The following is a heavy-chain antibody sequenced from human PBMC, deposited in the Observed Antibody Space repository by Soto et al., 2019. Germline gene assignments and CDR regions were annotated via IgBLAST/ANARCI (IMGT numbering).Heavy chain of an antibody. CDR2: INNEGSHT. CDR3: VRDGHCITSSCYGNGFDP. Sequence: VQLVESGGGLVQPGGSLRLSCAASGFTFSTYWMHWVRQVPGKGLVWVSRINNEGSHTDYADSVKGRFTISRDNVKNTLYLEMNSLRAEDTAVYFCVRDGHCITSSCYGNGFDPWGQGTLVTVSS. V-gene: IGHV3-74*01. J-gene: IGHJ5*02. CDR1: GFTFSTYW. D-gene: IGHD2-2*01.